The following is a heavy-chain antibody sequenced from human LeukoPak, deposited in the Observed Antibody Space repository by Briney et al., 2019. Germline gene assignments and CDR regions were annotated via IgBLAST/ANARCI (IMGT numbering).Heavy chain of an antibody. J-gene: IGHJ4*02. V-gene: IGHV4-59*01. D-gene: IGHD1-14*01. Sequence: SETLSLTCTVSGGSISGYYWSWIRQSPGKGLEWIGYLYNSGSTRYNPSLKSRVTISLDTSKNQISLRLTSVTAADTAVYYCARGGCGIPFDFWGQGSLVTVSS. CDR1: GGSISGYY. CDR2: LYNSGST. CDR3: ARGGCGIPFDF.